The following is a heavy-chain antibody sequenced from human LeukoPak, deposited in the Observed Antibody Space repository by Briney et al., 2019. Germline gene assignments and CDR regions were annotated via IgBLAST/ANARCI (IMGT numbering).Heavy chain of an antibody. Sequence: HTGGSLRLSCAASGFTFSSYAMSWVRQAPGKGLEWVSAISGSGGSTYYADSVKGRFTISRDNSKNTLYLQMNSLRAEDTAVYYCAKSAHYCSSTSCYYYYGMDVWSQGTTVTVSS. CDR2: ISGSGGST. D-gene: IGHD2-2*01. CDR1: GFTFSSYA. CDR3: AKSAHYCSSTSCYYYYGMDV. V-gene: IGHV3-23*01. J-gene: IGHJ6*02.